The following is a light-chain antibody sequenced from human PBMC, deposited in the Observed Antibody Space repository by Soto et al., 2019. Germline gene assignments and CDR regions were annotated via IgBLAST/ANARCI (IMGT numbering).Light chain of an antibody. V-gene: IGKV1-5*03. Sequence: DIQMTQSPSTLSASVGDRVTITCRASQSISSWLAWYQQKPGKAPKLLIYKASSLESGVPSRFSGSGSGTEFTLTIRSLQPDDFAPYYCQQSFTFGPGTKVDIK. CDR1: QSISSW. CDR3: QQSFT. J-gene: IGKJ3*01. CDR2: KAS.